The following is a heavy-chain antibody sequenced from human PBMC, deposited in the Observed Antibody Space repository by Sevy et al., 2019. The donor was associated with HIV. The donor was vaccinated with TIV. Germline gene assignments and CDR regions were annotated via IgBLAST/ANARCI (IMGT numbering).Heavy chain of an antibody. Sequence: GGSLRLSCAASGFTVNSNYMTWVRQAPGKGLEGVSVINSDDTTYHADSVKDRFTISRDNSKNTLYLHMSSLRAEDTAVYYCARGKSGYGYALNYWGQGTLVTVSS. CDR1: GFTVNSNY. CDR3: ARGKSGYGYALNY. D-gene: IGHD5-18*01. J-gene: IGHJ4*02. V-gene: IGHV3-66*01. CDR2: INSDDTT.